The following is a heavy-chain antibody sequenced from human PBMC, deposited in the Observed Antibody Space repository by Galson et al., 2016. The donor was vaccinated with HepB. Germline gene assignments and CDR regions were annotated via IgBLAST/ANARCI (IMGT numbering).Heavy chain of an antibody. D-gene: IGHD1-26*01. Sequence: VQVSCKASGYIFTSSGISWMRQAPGQGLEWVGWSNLYDGTINYARKFQGRVSLTTDTSTSTAYMELRSLRFDDTAVYYCARDWDFNMDVWGKGTTVTVSS. CDR1: GYIFTSSG. J-gene: IGHJ6*03. CDR2: SNLYDGTI. CDR3: ARDWDFNMDV. V-gene: IGHV1-18*04.